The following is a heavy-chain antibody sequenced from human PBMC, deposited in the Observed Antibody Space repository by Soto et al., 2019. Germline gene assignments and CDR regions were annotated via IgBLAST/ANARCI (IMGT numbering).Heavy chain of an antibody. CDR1: GFTFSSYA. D-gene: IGHD4-4*01. V-gene: IGHV3-30-3*01. J-gene: IGHJ6*02. Sequence: GGSLRLSCAASGFTFSSYAMHWVRQAPGKGLEWVAVISYDGSNKYYADSVKGRFTISRDNSKNTLYLQMNSLRAGDTAVYYCARDRTTTVTTHYYYYGMDVWGQGTTVTVSS. CDR2: ISYDGSNK. CDR3: ARDRTTTVTTHYYYYGMDV.